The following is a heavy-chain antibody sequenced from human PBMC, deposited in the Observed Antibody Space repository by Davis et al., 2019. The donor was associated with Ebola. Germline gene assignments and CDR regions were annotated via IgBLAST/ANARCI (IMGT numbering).Heavy chain of an antibody. D-gene: IGHD6-19*01. CDR3: AKVLVAGLLYLDYYYYGMDV. Sequence: GGSLRLSCAASGFTFSSYWMSWVRQAPGKGLEWVSAISGSGGSTYYADSVKGRFTISRDNSKNTLYLQMNSLRAEDTAVYYCAKVLVAGLLYLDYYYYGMDVWGQGTTVTVSS. CDR1: GFTFSSYW. CDR2: ISGSGGST. J-gene: IGHJ6*02. V-gene: IGHV3-23*01.